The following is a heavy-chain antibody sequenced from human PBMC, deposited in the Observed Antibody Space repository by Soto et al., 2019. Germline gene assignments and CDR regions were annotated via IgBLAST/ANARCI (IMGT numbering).Heavy chain of an antibody. CDR2: IFYRGGT. V-gene: IGHV4-59*11. J-gene: IGHJ4*02. CDR3: ARLQMVQKVIDY. D-gene: IGHD4-4*01. CDR1: GDSISTHY. Sequence: QVQLHESGPGLVKPSETLSLTCTVSGDSISTHYWSWIRQPPGKGLQWIGYIFYRGGTAYNPSLKSPVTISLDMSIKQFSLKLSSVTAADTATYYCARLQMVQKVIDYWGQGTLVTVSS.